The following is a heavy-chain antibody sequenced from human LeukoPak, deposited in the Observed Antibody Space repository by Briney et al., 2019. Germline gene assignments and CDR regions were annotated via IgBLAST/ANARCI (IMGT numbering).Heavy chain of an antibody. D-gene: IGHD3-22*01. V-gene: IGHV1-3*01. J-gene: IGHJ4*02. Sequence: ASVKVSCKASGYTFTSYAMHWVRQAPGQRLEWMGWINAGNGNTKYSQKFQGRVTITRDTSASTAYMELSSLGSEDTAVYYCARDRDSSGYCVYWGQGTLVTVSS. CDR2: INAGNGNT. CDR3: ARDRDSSGYCVY. CDR1: GYTFTSYA.